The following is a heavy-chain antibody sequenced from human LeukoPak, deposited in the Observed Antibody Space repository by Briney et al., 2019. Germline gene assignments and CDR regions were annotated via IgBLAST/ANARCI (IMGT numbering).Heavy chain of an antibody. Sequence: GGSLRLSCAASGFTFSSYEMNWARQAPGKGLEWVSYISSSGSTIYYADSVKGRFTISRDNAKNSLYLQMNSLRAEDTAVYYCARTSGRDGYNFDYWGQGTLVTVSS. V-gene: IGHV3-48*03. CDR3: ARTSGRDGYNFDY. D-gene: IGHD5-24*01. CDR1: GFTFSSYE. CDR2: ISSSGSTI. J-gene: IGHJ4*02.